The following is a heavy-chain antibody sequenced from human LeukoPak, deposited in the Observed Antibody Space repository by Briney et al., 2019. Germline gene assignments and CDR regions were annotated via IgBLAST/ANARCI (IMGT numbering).Heavy chain of an antibody. CDR3: AKEYGPGSYYYDY. CDR2: ISASGVST. Sequence: GGSLRLSCAAPGFTFSTYAMTWVRQAPGKGLEWVSGISASGVSTHYADSVKGRFTISRDNSKNTLYLQMNSLRAEDMAVYYCAKEYGPGSYYYDYWGQGTLVTVSS. V-gene: IGHV3-23*01. J-gene: IGHJ4*02. D-gene: IGHD3-10*01. CDR1: GFTFSTYA.